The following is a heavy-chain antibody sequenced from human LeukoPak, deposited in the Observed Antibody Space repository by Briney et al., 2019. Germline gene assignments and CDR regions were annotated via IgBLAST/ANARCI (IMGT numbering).Heavy chain of an antibody. CDR3: ASMGLVVVPAASQNWFDP. D-gene: IGHD2-2*01. CDR2: IGSSGTT. Sequence: GGSLRLSCAASGFTFSSYEMNWVRQAPGKGLEWVSYIGSSGTTYYADSVKGRFTISRDNAKNTLYLQMNSLRAEDTAVYYCASMGLVVVPAASQNWFDPWGQGTLVTVSS. CDR1: GFTFSSYE. J-gene: IGHJ5*02. V-gene: IGHV3-48*03.